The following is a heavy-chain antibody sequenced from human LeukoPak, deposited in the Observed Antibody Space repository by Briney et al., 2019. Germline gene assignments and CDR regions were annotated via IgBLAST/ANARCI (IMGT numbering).Heavy chain of an antibody. CDR1: GYIFTTSW. CDR2: IYPGDSDT. V-gene: IGHV5-51*01. Sequence: GESLKISGEGSGYIFTTSWIGWVRQMPGKGLEWMGIIYPGDSDTRYSPSFQGQVTISADKSISTAYLQWSSLKASDTAMYYCARSTNQWLANYWGQGTLVTVSS. D-gene: IGHD6-19*01. CDR3: ARSTNQWLANY. J-gene: IGHJ4*02.